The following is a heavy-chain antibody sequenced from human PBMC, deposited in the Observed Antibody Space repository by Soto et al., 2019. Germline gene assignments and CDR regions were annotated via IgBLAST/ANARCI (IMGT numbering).Heavy chain of an antibody. CDR3: ARSKGDLDY. CDR2: TYYRSRWYH. D-gene: IGHD3-10*01. Sequence: SQTLSLTCVISVDSVSSNSAAWNWIRQSPSRGLEWLGRTYYRSRWYHDYAISLKSRITINADTTKNQLSLQLNSVTPEDTAVYYCARSKGDLDYRGQGTLVTVSS. V-gene: IGHV6-1*01. CDR1: VDSVSSNSAA. J-gene: IGHJ4*02.